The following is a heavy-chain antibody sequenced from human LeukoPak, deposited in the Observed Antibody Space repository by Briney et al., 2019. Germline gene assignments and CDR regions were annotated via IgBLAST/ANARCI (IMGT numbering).Heavy chain of an antibody. D-gene: IGHD3-10*01. CDR3: ARLGYYYGSGSYYY. V-gene: IGHV4-34*01. Sequence: SETLSLTCAVYGGSFSGYYWSWIRQPPGKGLGWIGEINHSGSTNYNPSLKSRVTISVDTSKNQFSLKLSSVTAADTAVYYCARLGYYYGSGSYYYWGQGTLVTVSS. J-gene: IGHJ4*02. CDR1: GGSFSGYY. CDR2: INHSGST.